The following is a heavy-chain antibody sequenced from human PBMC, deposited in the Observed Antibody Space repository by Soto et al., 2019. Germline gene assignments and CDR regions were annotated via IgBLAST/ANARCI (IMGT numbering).Heavy chain of an antibody. Sequence: QVQLQQWGAGLLKPSETLSLTCAVYGGSFSGYYWSWIRQPPGKGLEWIGEINHSGSTNYNPSLKSRVTISVDTSKNQFSLKLSSVPAADTAVYYCARGKWLRSSFDYWGQGTLVTVCS. CDR1: GGSFSGYY. CDR2: INHSGST. D-gene: IGHD5-12*01. V-gene: IGHV4-34*01. J-gene: IGHJ4*02. CDR3: ARGKWLRSSFDY.